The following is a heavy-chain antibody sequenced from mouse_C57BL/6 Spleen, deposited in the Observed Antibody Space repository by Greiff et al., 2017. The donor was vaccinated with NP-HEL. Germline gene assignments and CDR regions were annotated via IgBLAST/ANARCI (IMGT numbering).Heavy chain of an antibody. D-gene: IGHD2-2*01. CDR2: IRNKANGYTT. V-gene: IGHV7-3*01. CDR3: ARFLIYYAYDEGVAD. CDR1: GFTFTDYY. J-gene: IGHJ3*01. Sequence: EVKVVESGGGLVQPGGSLSLSCAASGFTFTDYYMSWVRQPPGQALEWLGFIRNKANGYTTEYSASVKGRFTISRDNSQSILYLEMNALRAEDSATDYCARFLIYYAYDEGVADWGQGTLVTVSA.